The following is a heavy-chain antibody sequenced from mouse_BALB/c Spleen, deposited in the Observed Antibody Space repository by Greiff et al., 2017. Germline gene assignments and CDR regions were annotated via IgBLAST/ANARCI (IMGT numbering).Heavy chain of an antibody. CDR3: ARTVEYYYAMDY. J-gene: IGHJ4*01. Sequence: EVQVVESGAELVKPGASVKLSCTASGFNIKDTYMHWVKQRPEQGLEWIGRIDPANGNTKYDPKFQGKATITADTSSNTAYLQLSSLTSEDTAVYYCARTVEYYYAMDYWGQGTSVTVSS. D-gene: IGHD1-1*01. V-gene: IGHV14-3*02. CDR1: GFNIKDTY. CDR2: IDPANGNT.